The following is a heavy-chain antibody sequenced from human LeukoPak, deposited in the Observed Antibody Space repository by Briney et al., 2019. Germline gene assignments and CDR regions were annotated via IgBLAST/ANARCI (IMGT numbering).Heavy chain of an antibody. CDR3: AKDILPSSSWPSNFDY. D-gene: IGHD6-13*01. CDR2: INSDGSTT. V-gene: IGHV3-74*01. J-gene: IGHJ4*02. CDR1: GFTFSSYW. Sequence: PGGSLRLSCAASGFTFSSYWMHWVRQAPGKGLVWVSRINSDGSTTTYADSVKGRSTISRDNAQNTLYLQMNSLRAEDTALYYCAKDILPSSSWPSNFDYWGQGTLVTVSS.